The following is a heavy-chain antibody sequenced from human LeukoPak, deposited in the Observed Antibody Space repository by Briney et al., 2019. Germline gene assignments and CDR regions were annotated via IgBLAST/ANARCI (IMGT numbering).Heavy chain of an antibody. CDR2: INPNSGGT. V-gene: IGHV1-2*02. D-gene: IGHD1-7*01. J-gene: IGHJ4*02. CDR1: GYTFTGYY. CDR3: ARDLNNRNYADY. Sequence: ASVKVSCKASGYTFTGYYMHWVRQAPGQGLEWMGWINPNSGGTNYAQKFQGRVTMTRDTSISTAYMELSRLRSDDTAVYYCARDLNNRNYADYWGQGTLVTVSS.